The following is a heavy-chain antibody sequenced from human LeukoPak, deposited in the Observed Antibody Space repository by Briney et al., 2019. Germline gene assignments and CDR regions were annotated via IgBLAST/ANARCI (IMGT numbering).Heavy chain of an antibody. J-gene: IGHJ6*03. V-gene: IGHV3-23*01. CDR1: GFTFSSYS. Sequence: GGSLRLSCAASGFTFSSYSMNWVRQAPGKGLEWVAGISDSGGRTNYADSVKGRFTISRDNAKNTLYLQMNSLRAEDTAVYYCARNSYCSGGSCDYYYYMDVWGKGTTVTVSS. CDR2: ISDSGGRT. D-gene: IGHD2-15*01. CDR3: ARNSYCSGGSCDYYYYMDV.